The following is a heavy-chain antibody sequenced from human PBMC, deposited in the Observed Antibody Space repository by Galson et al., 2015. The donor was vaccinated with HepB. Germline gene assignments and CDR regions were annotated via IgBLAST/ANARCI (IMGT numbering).Heavy chain of an antibody. D-gene: IGHD3-22*01. CDR1: GDSVSSNSAA. V-gene: IGHV6-1*01. CDR2: PYYRSKWYY. J-gene: IGHJ5*02. CDR3: ARNVYYDTSGYYYKPGWVDP. Sequence: CAISGDSVSSNSAAWNWIRQSPSRGLEWLGRPYYRSKWYYDYAVSVRSRITINPDISRNQFSLQLYSVTPEDTAVYYCARNVYYDTSGYYYKPGWVDPWGQGTLVTVSS.